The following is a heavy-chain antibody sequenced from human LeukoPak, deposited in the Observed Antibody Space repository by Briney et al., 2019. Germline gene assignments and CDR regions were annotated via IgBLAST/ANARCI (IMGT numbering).Heavy chain of an antibody. CDR2: IRSKAYGGTT. CDR1: GFTLGDYA. CDR3: TRTAPHSSGWCFDY. J-gene: IGHJ4*02. Sequence: PGRSLRLSCTASGFTLGDYAMSWVRQAPGKGLEWVGFIRSKAYGGTTEYAASVKGRFTISRDDSKSIAYLQMNSLKTEDTAVYYCTRTAPHSSGWCFDYWGQGTLVTVSS. V-gene: IGHV3-49*04. D-gene: IGHD6-19*01.